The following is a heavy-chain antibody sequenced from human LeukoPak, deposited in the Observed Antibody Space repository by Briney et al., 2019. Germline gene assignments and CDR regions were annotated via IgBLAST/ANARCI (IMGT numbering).Heavy chain of an antibody. J-gene: IGHJ6*02. V-gene: IGHV3-23*01. CDR2: YSCSGGRT. Sequence: QPRGSLRLSCAAPGHTFSSDVIARVRQARAKGQEWVPAYSCSGGRTYSEDSVKSRFTISRDNSKNTLYLQMNSLRAEDTAVYYCANLYSSSSSGGYYYGMDVWGQGTTVTVSS. CDR3: ANLYSSSSSGGYYYGMDV. D-gene: IGHD6-6*01. CDR1: GHTFSSDV.